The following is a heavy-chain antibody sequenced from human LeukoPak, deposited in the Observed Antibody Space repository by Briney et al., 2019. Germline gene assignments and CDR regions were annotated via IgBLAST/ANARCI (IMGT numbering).Heavy chain of an antibody. CDR1: GGSLSGHY. D-gene: IGHD3-22*01. V-gene: IGHV4-59*11. CDR3: ARLLDNDISGDPDTFDV. J-gene: IGHJ3*01. CDR2: VSYTGRT. Sequence: SEALSLTCTVSGGSLSGHYWSWIRQPPGKRLEWMGHVSYTGRTKYNPSLQSRVTISIDTSKRQFSLKLTSVTSADTAVYSCARLLDNDISGDPDTFDVWGQGTTVIVSS.